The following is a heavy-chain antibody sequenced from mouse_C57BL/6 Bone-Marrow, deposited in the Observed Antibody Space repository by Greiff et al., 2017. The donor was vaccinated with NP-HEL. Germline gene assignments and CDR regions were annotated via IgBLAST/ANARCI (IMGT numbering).Heavy chain of an antibody. CDR2: IYPGAGDT. D-gene: IGHD6-1*01. CDR1: GYTFSTSW. CDR3: ARGESWGAFFDY. Sequence: QVQLKQSGPELVKPGASVKISCKASGYTFSTSWMNWMKQRPGKGLEWIGRIYPGAGDTHYSGNFEGKASLTADKSSNSAYMQLSSLTSEDSAVYFGARGESWGAFFDYWGQGTTLTVSS. J-gene: IGHJ2*01. V-gene: IGHV1-82*01.